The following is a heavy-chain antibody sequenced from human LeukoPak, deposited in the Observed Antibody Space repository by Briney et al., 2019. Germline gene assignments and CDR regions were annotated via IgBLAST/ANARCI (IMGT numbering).Heavy chain of an antibody. CDR2: INPNSGGT. CDR3: ARSVPAAWAWGASSVAGSPNDAFDI. CDR1: GYTFTGYY. D-gene: IGHD2-2*01. J-gene: IGHJ3*02. V-gene: IGHV1-2*02. Sequence: GASVTVSFKASGYTFTGYYMHWVRQAPGQGLEWMRWINPNSGGTNYAQKFQGRVTITRDTSIRTAYMELSRLRSDDTAVYYCARSVPAAWAWGASSVAGSPNDAFDIWGQGTMVTVSS.